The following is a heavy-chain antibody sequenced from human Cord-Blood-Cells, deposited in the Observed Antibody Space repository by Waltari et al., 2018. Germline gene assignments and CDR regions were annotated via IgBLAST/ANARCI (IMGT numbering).Heavy chain of an antibody. J-gene: IGHJ4*02. Sequence: QVQLQESGPGLVKPSGTLSLTCAVSGGSISSSNWWSWVRQPPGEGLESIGGIYHSGTTNYNSSLKSRVTISVVKPTNQFSLELSSVTAAATAVYYWARGRLGASYFDYWGQGTLVTVSS. V-gene: IGHV4-4*02. CDR1: GGSISSSNW. D-gene: IGHD6-19*01. CDR3: ARGRLGASYFDY. CDR2: IYHSGTT.